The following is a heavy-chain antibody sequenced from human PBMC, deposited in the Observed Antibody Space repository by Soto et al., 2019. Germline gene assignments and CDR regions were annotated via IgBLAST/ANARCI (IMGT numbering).Heavy chain of an antibody. D-gene: IGHD3-22*01. CDR2: INPNSGGT. CDR1: GYTFTGYY. Sequence: GASVKVSCKASGYTFTGYYMHWVRQAPGQGLEWMGWINPNSGGTNYAQKFQGRVTMTRDTSISTAYMELSRLRSDDTAVYYCARGDYYYDSSGYQYYFDYWGQGTLVTVSS. V-gene: IGHV1-2*02. J-gene: IGHJ4*02. CDR3: ARGDYYYDSSGYQYYFDY.